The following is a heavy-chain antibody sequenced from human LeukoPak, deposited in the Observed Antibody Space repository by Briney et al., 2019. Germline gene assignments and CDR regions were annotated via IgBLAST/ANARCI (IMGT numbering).Heavy chain of an antibody. CDR2: INPNSGGT. Sequence: GASVKVSCKASGYTFTGYYMPWVRQAPGQGLEWMGWINPNSGGTNYAQKFQGRVTMTRDTSISTAYMELSRLRSDDTAVYYCARGSMIVVVKYFDYWGQGTLVTVSS. V-gene: IGHV1-2*02. D-gene: IGHD3-22*01. J-gene: IGHJ4*02. CDR1: GYTFTGYY. CDR3: ARGSMIVVVKYFDY.